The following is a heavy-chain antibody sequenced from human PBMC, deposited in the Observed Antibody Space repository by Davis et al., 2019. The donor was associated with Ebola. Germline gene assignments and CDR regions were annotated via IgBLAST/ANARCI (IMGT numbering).Heavy chain of an antibody. J-gene: IGHJ5*02. CDR3: ARDTVVNWFDP. V-gene: IGHV1-18*04. CDR2: ISAYNGNT. Sequence: SVTVSCKASGYTFTSYGISWVRQAPGQGLEWMGWISAYNGNTNYAQKLQGRVTMTTDTSTSTAYMELRSLRSDDTAGYYCARDTVVNWFDPWGQGTLVTVSS. CDR1: GYTFTSYG. D-gene: IGHD4-23*01.